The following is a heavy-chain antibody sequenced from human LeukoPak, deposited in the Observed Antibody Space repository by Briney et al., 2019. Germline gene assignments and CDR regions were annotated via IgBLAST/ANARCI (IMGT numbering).Heavy chain of an antibody. V-gene: IGHV3-23*01. Sequence: GGSLRLSCAASGFTFSSYAMSWVRQAPGKGLDWVSAISGSGGSTYYADSVKGRFTISRDNSKNTLYLQMNSLRAQDTAVYYCAKDLGYSSGWYEGYYFAYWGQGTLVTVFS. CDR1: GFTFSSYA. CDR3: AKDLGYSSGWYEGYYFAY. CDR2: ISGSGGST. J-gene: IGHJ4*02. D-gene: IGHD6-19*01.